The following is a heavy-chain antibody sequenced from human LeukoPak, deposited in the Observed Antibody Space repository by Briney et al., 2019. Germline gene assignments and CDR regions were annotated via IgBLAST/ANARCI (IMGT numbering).Heavy chain of an antibody. V-gene: IGHV3-21*01. D-gene: IGHD3-9*01. CDR1: GYNFRDYS. CDR2: ISGTSSYM. CDR3: ARDLPDVLTGYSDNAFDI. Sequence: GGSLRLSCVAYGYNFRDYSMNWVRQAPGKGLDWVSGISGTSSYMYYGDSVKGRFTVSRDNAKNSLYQQMESLRVEDTAVYYCARDLPDVLTGYSDNAFDIWGQGTMVTVSS. J-gene: IGHJ3*02.